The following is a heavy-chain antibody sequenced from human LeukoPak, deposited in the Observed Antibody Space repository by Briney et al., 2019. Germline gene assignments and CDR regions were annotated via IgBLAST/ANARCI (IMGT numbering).Heavy chain of an antibody. CDR3: ARCIVVIPVVRGGGYYGMDV. D-gene: IGHD2-2*01. J-gene: IGHJ6*02. CDR2: ISPDGSSE. V-gene: IGHV3-30*04. Sequence: GGSLRLSCAASGFTFSSYAMSWVRQAPGKGLEWVAVISPDGSSENYADSVRGRFTISRDNAKKTLYLQLNSLRPEDTAVYYCARCIVVIPVVRGGGYYGMDVWDQGTTVTVSS. CDR1: GFTFSSYA.